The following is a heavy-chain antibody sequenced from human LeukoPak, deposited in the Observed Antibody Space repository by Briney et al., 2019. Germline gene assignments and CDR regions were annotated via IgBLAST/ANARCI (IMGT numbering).Heavy chain of an antibody. V-gene: IGHV1-18*01. CDR2: ISAYNGNT. CDR1: GYTFTSCG. D-gene: IGHD1-14*01. CDR3: ARVPPVFYYYYYMDV. J-gene: IGHJ6*03. Sequence: ASVKVSCKASGYTFTSCGISWVRQAPGQGLEWMGWISAYNGNTNYAQKLQGRVTMTTDTSTSTAYMELRSLRSDDTAVYYCARVPPVFYYYYYMDVWGKGTTVTISS.